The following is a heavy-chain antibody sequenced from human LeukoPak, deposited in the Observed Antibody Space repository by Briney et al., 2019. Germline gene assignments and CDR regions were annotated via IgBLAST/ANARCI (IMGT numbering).Heavy chain of an antibody. D-gene: IGHD3-10*01. CDR1: DYTFTSYG. J-gene: IGHJ4*02. V-gene: IGHV1-8*03. CDR2: MNPNSGNT. Sequence: ASVKVSCKASDYTFTSYGINWVRQATGQGLEWMGWMNPNSGNTGYAQKFQGRVTITRNTSISTAYMELSSLRSEDTAVYYCARASDGLLWFGELLGAGDYWGQGTLVTVSS. CDR3: ARASDGLLWFGELLGAGDY.